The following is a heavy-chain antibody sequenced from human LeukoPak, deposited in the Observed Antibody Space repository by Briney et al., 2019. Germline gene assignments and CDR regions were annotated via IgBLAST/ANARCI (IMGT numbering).Heavy chain of an antibody. CDR2: INPSGGST. CDR3: ARTPPNCSSTSCYDLGAFDI. V-gene: IGHV1-46*01. D-gene: IGHD2-2*01. J-gene: IGHJ3*02. Sequence: ASVKVSCKASGYTFTRYYMHWVRQAPGQGLEWMGIINPSGGSTSYAQKFQGRVTMTRDMSTSTVYMELSSLRSEDTAVYHCARTPPNCSSTSCYDLGAFDIWGQGTMVTVSS. CDR1: GYTFTRYY.